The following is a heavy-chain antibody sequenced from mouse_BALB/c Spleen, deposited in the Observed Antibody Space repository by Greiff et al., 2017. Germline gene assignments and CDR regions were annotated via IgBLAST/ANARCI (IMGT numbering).Heavy chain of an antibody. CDR2: INPYNGDT. CDR3: ARRGDYEGFAY. Sequence: EVQLQQSGPELVKPGASVKISCKASGYSFTGYFMNWVMQSHGKSLEWIGRINPYNGDTFYNQKFKGKATLTVDKSSSTAHMELRSLASEDSAVYYCARRGDYEGFAYWGQGTLVTVSA. V-gene: IGHV1-20*02. J-gene: IGHJ3*01. CDR1: GYSFTGYF. D-gene: IGHD1-1*01.